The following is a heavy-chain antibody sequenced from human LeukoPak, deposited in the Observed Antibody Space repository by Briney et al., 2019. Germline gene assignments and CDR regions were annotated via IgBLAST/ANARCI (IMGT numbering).Heavy chain of an antibody. V-gene: IGHV4-31*03. CDR2: IFYRGNT. CDR1: GVSISGGDY. CDR3: ARVIEYRGRFDP. J-gene: IGHJ5*02. D-gene: IGHD6-6*01. Sequence: SQTLSLTCIVSGVSISGGDYWSWIRQHPGKGLEWIGYIFYRGNTYYSPSLKSRVSMSIDTSKNQFSLMLSSVTAADTAVYYCARVIEYRGRFDPWGQGTLVTVSS.